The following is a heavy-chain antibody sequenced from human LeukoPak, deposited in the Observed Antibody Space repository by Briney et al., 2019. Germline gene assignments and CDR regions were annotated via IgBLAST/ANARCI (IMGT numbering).Heavy chain of an antibody. CDR2: ISGSGGST. V-gene: IGHV3-23*01. J-gene: IGHJ5*02. CDR1: GFTFSSYA. D-gene: IGHD2-2*01. Sequence: PGGSLRLSCAASGFTFSSYALSWVRQGPGKGLEWVSGISGSGGSTYYAESVKGRFTISRDNSKNTLYLQMNSLRAEDTAIYFCAKGTYCSSTSCFVGVAGWFDPWGQGTLVTVSS. CDR3: AKGTYCSSTSCFVGVAGWFDP.